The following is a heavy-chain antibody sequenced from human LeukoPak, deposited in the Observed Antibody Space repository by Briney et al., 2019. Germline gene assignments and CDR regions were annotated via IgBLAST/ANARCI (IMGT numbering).Heavy chain of an antibody. Sequence: PSETLSLTCTVSGGSISSHYWSWIRQPPGKGLEWIAYIYYSGSTDYNPSLKSRLTISVDTSKNQFSLKLSSVTAADTAVYYCARTGIAAVGRHYYFGYWGQGTLVTVSS. V-gene: IGHV4-59*08. CDR1: GGSISSHY. CDR2: IYYSGST. CDR3: ARTGIAAVGRHYYFGY. D-gene: IGHD6-13*01. J-gene: IGHJ4*02.